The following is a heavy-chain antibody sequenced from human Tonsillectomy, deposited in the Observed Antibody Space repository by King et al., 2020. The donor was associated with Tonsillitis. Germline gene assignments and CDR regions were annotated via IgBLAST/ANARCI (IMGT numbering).Heavy chain of an antibody. Sequence: QLQESGPGLVKPSETLSLTCTVSGGSISSSSCYWGWIRQPPGKGLEWIGSIYYSGSTYYNPSLKCRVTISVDTSKNQFSLKLSSVTATDTAVYYCARLYCSSTSCLYPDWFDPWGPGTLVTVSS. CDR3: ARLYCSSTSCLYPDWFDP. CDR2: IYYSGST. D-gene: IGHD2-2*01. CDR1: GGSISSSSCY. V-gene: IGHV4-39*01. J-gene: IGHJ5*02.